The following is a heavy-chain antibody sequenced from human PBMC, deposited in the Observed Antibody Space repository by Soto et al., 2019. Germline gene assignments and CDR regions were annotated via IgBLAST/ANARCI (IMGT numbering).Heavy chain of an antibody. CDR1: GYTFTSYG. CDR3: PRFSGGSYNTYYFSYGMDV. Sequence: QVQLVQSGAEVEKPGASVKVSCKASGYTFTSYGISWVRQAPGQGLDWMGWISAYNGNTKYAQDLQGRVTMTTDTSTSTAYMELRSLRSDDTAVYYCPRFSGGSYNTYYFSYGMDVWGQGTTVTVSS. J-gene: IGHJ6*02. V-gene: IGHV1-18*01. D-gene: IGHD2-15*01. CDR2: ISAYNGNT.